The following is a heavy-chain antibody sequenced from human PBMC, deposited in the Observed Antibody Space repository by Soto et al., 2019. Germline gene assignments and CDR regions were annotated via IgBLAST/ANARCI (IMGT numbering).Heavy chain of an antibody. CDR2: INHSGST. CDR1: GGCFSGYY. V-gene: IGHV4-34*01. Sequence: SETLSLTCAVYGGCFSGYYWSWIRQPPGKGLEWIGEINHSGSTNYNPSLKSRVTISVDTSKNQFSLKLSSVTAADTAVYYCARGFSLVVAARPVYYYYMDVWGKGTTVTVSS. CDR3: ARGFSLVVAARPVYYYYMDV. D-gene: IGHD2-15*01. J-gene: IGHJ6*03.